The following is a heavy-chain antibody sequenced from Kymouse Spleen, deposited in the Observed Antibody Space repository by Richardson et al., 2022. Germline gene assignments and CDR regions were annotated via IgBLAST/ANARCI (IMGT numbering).Heavy chain of an antibody. Sequence: EVQLVESGGGLVQPGRSLRLSCAASGFTFDDYAMHWVRQAPGKGLEWVSGISWNSGSIGYADSVKGRFTISRDNAKNSLYLQMNSLRAEDTALYYCAKDPVDIVAKVAYGMDVWGQGTTVTVSS. CDR2: ISWNSGSI. V-gene: IGHV3-9*01. D-gene: IGHD5-12*01. CDR1: GFTFDDYA. CDR3: AKDPVDIVAKVAYGMDV. J-gene: IGHJ6*02.